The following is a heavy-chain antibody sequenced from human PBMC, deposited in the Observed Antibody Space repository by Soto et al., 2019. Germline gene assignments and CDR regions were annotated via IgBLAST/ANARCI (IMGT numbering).Heavy chain of an antibody. D-gene: IGHD4-17*01. CDR2: ISSSSSTI. CDR1: GFTFSSYS. J-gene: IGHJ4*02. V-gene: IGHV3-48*02. CDR3: AIDLDYGDSYFDY. Sequence: GGSLRLSCAAPGFTFSSYSMNWVRQAPGKGLEWVSYISSSSSTIYYADSVKGRFTISRDNAKNSLYLQMNSLRDEDTAVYYFAIDLDYGDSYFDYWGQGTMVTVYS.